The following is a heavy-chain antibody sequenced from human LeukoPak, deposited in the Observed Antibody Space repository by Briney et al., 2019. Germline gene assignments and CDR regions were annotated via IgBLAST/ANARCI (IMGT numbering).Heavy chain of an antibody. V-gene: IGHV3-23*01. CDR3: AKDRSPSSSWDFDY. CDR1: GGSVSSGSYY. Sequence: ETLSLTCTLSGGSVSSGSYYWSWVRQAPGKGLEWVSAISGSGGSTYYADSVKGRFTISRDSSKNTLYLQMNSLRAEDTAVYYCAKDRSPSSSWDFDYWGQGALVTVSS. CDR2: ISGSGGST. J-gene: IGHJ4*02. D-gene: IGHD6-13*01.